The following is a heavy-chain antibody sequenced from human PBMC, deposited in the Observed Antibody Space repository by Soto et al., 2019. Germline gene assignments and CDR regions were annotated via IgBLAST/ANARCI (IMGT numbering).Heavy chain of an antibody. D-gene: IGHD3-22*01. CDR2: IIPVFNTT. Sequence: VQLVQSGAEVKKPGSSVKVSCKTSGGTFHSHAVTWVRQAPGQGLEWMGGIIPVFNTTNYAEKFQGRVTITADMSASTAYMELSSLRSEDTAVYYCARVRFYYDSRGYYRFDPWGQGTLVIVSS. J-gene: IGHJ5*02. V-gene: IGHV1-69*06. CDR1: GGTFHSHA. CDR3: ARVRFYYDSRGYYRFDP.